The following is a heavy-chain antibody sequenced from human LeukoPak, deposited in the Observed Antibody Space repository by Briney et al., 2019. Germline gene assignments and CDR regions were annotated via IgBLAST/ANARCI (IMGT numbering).Heavy chain of an antibody. CDR3: AKAHTYMIVVPKGGDYFDY. J-gene: IGHJ4*02. CDR2: ISWNSGSI. Sequence: GRSLRLSCAASGFTFDDYAMHWVRQAPGKGLEWVSGISWNSGSIGYADSVKGRFTISRDNAKNSLYLQMNSLRAEDTGLYYCAKAHTYMIVVPKGGDYFDYWGQGTLVTVSS. V-gene: IGHV3-9*01. D-gene: IGHD3-22*01. CDR1: GFTFDDYA.